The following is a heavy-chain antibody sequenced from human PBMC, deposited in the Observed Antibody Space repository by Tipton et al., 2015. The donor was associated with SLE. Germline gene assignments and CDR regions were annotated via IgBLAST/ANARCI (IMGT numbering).Heavy chain of an antibody. Sequence: QSGTEVKKPGASVKVSCKASGYTFTTYGISWVRQAPGQGLEWMGIMYPGGSETRYSPSFQGQVTISADKSISTVYLQWSRLKASDTAMYYCARQYSSGYYFDYWGQGTLVTVSS. CDR1: GYTFTTYG. CDR2: MYPGGSET. D-gene: IGHD3-22*01. J-gene: IGHJ4*02. V-gene: IGHV5-51*01. CDR3: ARQYSSGYYFDY.